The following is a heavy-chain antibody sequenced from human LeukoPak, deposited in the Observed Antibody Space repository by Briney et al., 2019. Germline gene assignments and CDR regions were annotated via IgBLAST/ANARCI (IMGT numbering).Heavy chain of an antibody. V-gene: IGHV4-34*01. CDR3: ARLEYYDFWSGSKFGNWFDP. D-gene: IGHD3-3*01. Sequence: SETLSLTCAVYGGSFSGYYWSWIRQPPGKGLEWTGEINHSGSTNYNPSLKSRVTISVDTSKNQFSLKLSSVTAADTAVYYCARLEYYDFWSGSKFGNWFDPWGQGTLVTVSS. CDR1: GGSFSGYY. CDR2: INHSGST. J-gene: IGHJ5*02.